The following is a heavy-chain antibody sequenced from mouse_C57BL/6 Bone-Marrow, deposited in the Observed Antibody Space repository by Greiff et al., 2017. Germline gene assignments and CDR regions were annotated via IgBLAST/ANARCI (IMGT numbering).Heavy chain of an antibody. V-gene: IGHV5-4*01. CDR2: ISDGGSYT. CDR1: GFTFSSYA. J-gene: IGHJ3*01. D-gene: IGHD2-4*01. Sequence: DVKLVESGGGLVKPGGSLKLSCAASGFTFSSYAMSWVRQTPEKRLEWVATISDGGSYTYYPDNVKGRFTISRDNAKNNLYLQMSHLKSEDTAMYYCARDRYDYAWFAYWGQGTLVTVSA. CDR3: ARDRYDYAWFAY.